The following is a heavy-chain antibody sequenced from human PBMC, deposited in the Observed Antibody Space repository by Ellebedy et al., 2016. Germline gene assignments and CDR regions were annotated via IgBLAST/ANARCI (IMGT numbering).Heavy chain of an antibody. V-gene: IGHV4-59*01. D-gene: IGHD5-24*01. J-gene: IGHJ3*02. CDR1: GGSISSYY. CDR2: IYYSGST. Sequence: SETLSLTCTVSGGSISSYYWSWIRQPPGKGLEWIGYIYYSGSTNYNSSLKSRVTISVATSKNQFPLKLSSVTAADTVVYYCARERGLEAFDIWGQGTMVTVSS. CDR3: ARERGLEAFDI.